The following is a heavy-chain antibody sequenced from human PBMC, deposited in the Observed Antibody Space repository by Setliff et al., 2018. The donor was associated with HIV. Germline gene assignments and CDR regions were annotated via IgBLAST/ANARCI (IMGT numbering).Heavy chain of an antibody. CDR2: MNPESGNT. V-gene: IGHV1-8*02. CDR1: GGTFSGHA. J-gene: IGHJ4*02. CDR3: ARAYDTLTGYYDY. Sequence: ASVKVSCKAAGGTFSGHAINWVRQAPGQGLQWMGWMNPESGNTGYAQKFQGRVTMTRNTSTSTAYMELRSLRSDDTAVYYCARAYDTLTGYYDYWGQGTLVTVSS. D-gene: IGHD3-9*01.